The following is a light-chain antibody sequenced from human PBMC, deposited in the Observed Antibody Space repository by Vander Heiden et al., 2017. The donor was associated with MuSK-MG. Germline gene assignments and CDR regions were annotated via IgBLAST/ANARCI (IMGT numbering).Light chain of an antibody. J-gene: IGLJ2*01. CDR1: SRDVGSYNL. V-gene: IGLV2-23*02. CDR2: DVN. Sequence: QSALTQPASVSGSLGQSITISRTGTSRDVGSYNLVSWYQQHPGKAPKLMIYDVNKRPSGISNRFSGSKSGNTASLTISGLQAEDEADYDCCSYAGSTTFEVFGGGTELTVL. CDR3: CSYAGSTTFEV.